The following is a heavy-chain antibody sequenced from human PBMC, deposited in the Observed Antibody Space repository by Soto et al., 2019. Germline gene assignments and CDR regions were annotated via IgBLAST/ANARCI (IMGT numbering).Heavy chain of an antibody. CDR3: AKGEDYIWGSYHKRGMSAFDI. CDR1: GLTFSSYA. CDR2: ISGSGGST. V-gene: IGHV3-23*01. D-gene: IGHD3-16*01. Sequence: HHGVSLRLSCAASGLTFSSYAMSWVLQTPGKGLEWVSAISGSGGSTYYADSVKGRFTISRDNSKNTLYLQMNSLRAEDTAVYYCAKGEDYIWGSYHKRGMSAFDIWGQGTMVTVSS. J-gene: IGHJ3*02.